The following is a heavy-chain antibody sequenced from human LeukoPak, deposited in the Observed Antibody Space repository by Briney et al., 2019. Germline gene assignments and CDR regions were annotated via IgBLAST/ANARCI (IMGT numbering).Heavy chain of an antibody. CDR2: INHSGST. CDR3: ARGVVIGYSSSWHHPHNWFDP. CDR1: GGSFSGYY. V-gene: IGHV4-34*01. Sequence: TSETLSLTCAVYGGSFSGYYWSWIRQPPGKGLEWIGEINHSGSTNYNPSLKSRVTISVDTSKNQFSLKLSSVTAADTAVYYCARGVVIGYSSSWHHPHNWFDPWGQGTLVTVSS. J-gene: IGHJ5*02. D-gene: IGHD6-13*01.